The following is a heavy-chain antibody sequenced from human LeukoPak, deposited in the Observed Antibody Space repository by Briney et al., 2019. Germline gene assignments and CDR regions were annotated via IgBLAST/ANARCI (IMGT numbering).Heavy chain of an antibody. D-gene: IGHD2-21*01. J-gene: IGHJ4*02. Sequence: SETLSLTCLVSGDSIISDYWSWVRQPPGKGLEWLGFINYSGNISYNPSIKSRVTISIDTSNNQVSRNLRSVTATDTAIYYCARLDCGAVSCYHYWGRGSLVTVSS. CDR2: INYSGNI. V-gene: IGHV4-59*08. CDR3: ARLDCGAVSCYHY. CDR1: GDSIISDY.